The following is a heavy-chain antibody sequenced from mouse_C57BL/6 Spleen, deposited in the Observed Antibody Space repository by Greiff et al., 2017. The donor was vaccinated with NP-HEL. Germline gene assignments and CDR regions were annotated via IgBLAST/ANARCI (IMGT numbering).Heavy chain of an antibody. D-gene: IGHD1-1*01. CDR3: ARDYGSSGLAY. J-gene: IGHJ3*01. V-gene: IGHV14-3*01. Sequence: VQLQQSVAELVRPGASVKLSCTASGFTIKNTYMHWVKQRPEQGLEWIGRIDPANGNTKYAPKFQGKATITANTSSNTAYLQRSSRTSEDTAIYYCARDYGSSGLAYWGQGTLVTVSA. CDR1: GFTIKNTY. CDR2: IDPANGNT.